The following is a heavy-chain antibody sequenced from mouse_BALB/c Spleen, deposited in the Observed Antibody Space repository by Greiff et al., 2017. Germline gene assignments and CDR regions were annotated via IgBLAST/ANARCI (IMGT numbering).Heavy chain of an antibody. CDR1: GFNIKDYY. J-gene: IGHJ2*01. CDR3: NAGPGYFDY. CDR2: IDPENGDT. Sequence: EVQLQESGAELVRSGASVKLSCTASGFNIKDYYMHWVKQRPEQGLEWIGWIDPENGDTEYAPKFQGKATMTADTSSNTAYLQLSSLTSEDTAVYYCNAGPGYFDYWGQGTTLTVSS. V-gene: IGHV14-4*02.